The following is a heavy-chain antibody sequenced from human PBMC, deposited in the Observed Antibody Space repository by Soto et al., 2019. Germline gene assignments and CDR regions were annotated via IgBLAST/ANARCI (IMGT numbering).Heavy chain of an antibody. CDR3: ARDKFHTSSSITFDY. CDR1: GYTFTTYA. J-gene: IGHJ4*02. D-gene: IGHD6-6*01. V-gene: IGHV1-18*01. Sequence: QVQLVQSGAEVKKPGASVKVSCKASGYTFTTYAISWVRQAPGQGLEWMGWISTYSGMTGYAQSLQGRVTMNTDTYTNTAYMELRSLRADDTAVYYCARDKFHTSSSITFDYWGQGALVTVSS. CDR2: ISTYSGMT.